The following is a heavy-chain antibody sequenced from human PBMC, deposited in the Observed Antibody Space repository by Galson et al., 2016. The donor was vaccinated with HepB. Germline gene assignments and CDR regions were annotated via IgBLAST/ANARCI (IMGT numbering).Heavy chain of an antibody. CDR3: ARGRYCSGGGCYQDY. V-gene: IGHV3-7*03. J-gene: IGHJ4*02. CDR2: INPDGSQK. Sequence: SLRLSCAASEFTFSSYSMNWVRQAPGEGLEWVANINPDGSQKYYVDSVKGRFTISRDNAKNSLYLYMNSLRADDTALYYCARGRYCSGGGCYQDYWGQGTLVTVSS. CDR1: EFTFSSYS. D-gene: IGHD2-15*01.